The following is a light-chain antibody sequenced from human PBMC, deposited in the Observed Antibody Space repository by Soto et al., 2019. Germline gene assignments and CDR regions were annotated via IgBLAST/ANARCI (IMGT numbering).Light chain of an antibody. CDR3: QQLNSYPLT. V-gene: IGKV1-9*01. CDR1: QDISSY. CDR2: AAS. Sequence: DIQLTQSPSFLSASVGDRVTITCRASQDISSYLAWYQQKPGKAPNLLIYAASTLQSGVPSRFSGSGSGTEFTLTIPHLQPEGFASYYCQQLNSYPLTFGGGTKVESK. J-gene: IGKJ4*01.